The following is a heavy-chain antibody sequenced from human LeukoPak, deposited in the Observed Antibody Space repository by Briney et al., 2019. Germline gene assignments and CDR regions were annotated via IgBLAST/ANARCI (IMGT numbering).Heavy chain of an antibody. CDR1: GGSFSGYY. D-gene: IGHD3-10*01. CDR2: INHSGST. Sequence: PSETLSLTCAVYGGSFSGYYWSWIRQPPGKGLEWIGEINHSGSTNYNPSLKSRVTISVDTSKNQFSLKLSSVTAADTAVYYCARGLGRGKGVYYFDYWGQGTLVTVSS. CDR3: ARGLGRGKGVYYFDY. V-gene: IGHV4-34*01. J-gene: IGHJ4*02.